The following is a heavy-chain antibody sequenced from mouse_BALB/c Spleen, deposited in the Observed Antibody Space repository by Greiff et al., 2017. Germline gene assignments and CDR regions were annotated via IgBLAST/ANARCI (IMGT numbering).Heavy chain of an antibody. J-gene: IGHJ4*01. CDR2: IRSKSNNYAT. CDR1: GFTFNTYA. V-gene: IGHV10-1*02. D-gene: IGHD1-3*01. Sequence: EVQVVESGGGLVQPKGSLKLSCAASGFTFNTYAMNWVRQAPGKGLEWVARIRSKSNNYATYYADSVKDRFTISRDDSQSMLYLQMNNLKTEDTAMYYCVRHEWGNYAMDYWGQGTSVTVSS. CDR3: VRHEWGNYAMDY.